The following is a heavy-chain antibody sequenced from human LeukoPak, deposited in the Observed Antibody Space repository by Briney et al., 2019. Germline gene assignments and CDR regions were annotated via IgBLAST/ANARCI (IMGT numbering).Heavy chain of an antibody. CDR3: AREYGTGWYYFDY. CDR1: GFTFSNYW. V-gene: IGHV3-74*01. Sequence: GGSLRLSCAASGFTFSNYWMHWVRQAPEKGLVWVSRINSDGSSTSYADSVKGRFTISRDNAKNTLYLQMNSLRAEDTAVYYCAREYGTGWYYFDYWGQGTLVTVSS. D-gene: IGHD6-19*01. J-gene: IGHJ4*02. CDR2: INSDGSST.